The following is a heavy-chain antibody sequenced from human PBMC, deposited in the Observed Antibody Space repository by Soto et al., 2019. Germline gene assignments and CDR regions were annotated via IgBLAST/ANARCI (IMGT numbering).Heavy chain of an antibody. CDR3: VREYSSSSSFDY. CDR2: IYYSGST. J-gene: IGHJ4*02. CDR1: GGSVSSGSYY. Sequence: PSETLSLTCTVSGGSVSSGSYYWSWIRQPPGKGLEWIGYIYYSGSTNYNPSLKSRVTISVDTSKNQFSLKLSSVTAADTAVYYCVREYSSSSSFDYWGQGTLVTVSS. V-gene: IGHV4-61*01. D-gene: IGHD6-6*01.